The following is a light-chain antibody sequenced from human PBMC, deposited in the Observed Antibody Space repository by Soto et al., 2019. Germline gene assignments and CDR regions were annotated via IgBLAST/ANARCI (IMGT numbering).Light chain of an antibody. V-gene: IGKV2-30*01. CDR2: KVF. CDR3: MQTAHWPYT. Sequence: DVVMTQSPLSLPVTLGQSASISCTSSQSLVYADGNTYLNWLQQRPGQSPRRLIYKVFNRDSGVPDRFGGSASGSEFTLTISRVEAEDIGVYYCMQTAHWPYTFGRGTKLEIK. CDR1: QSLVYADGNTY. J-gene: IGKJ2*01.